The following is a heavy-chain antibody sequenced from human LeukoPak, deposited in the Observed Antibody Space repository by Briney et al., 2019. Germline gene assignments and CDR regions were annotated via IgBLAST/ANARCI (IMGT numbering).Heavy chain of an antibody. J-gene: IGHJ5*02. CDR3: AREAIGYSSGWHSLNNWFDP. CDR1: GYTFTSYY. CDR2: INPSGGST. D-gene: IGHD6-19*01. V-gene: IGHV1-46*01. Sequence: ASVKVSCKASGYTFTSYYMHWVRQAPGQGLEWMGIINPSGGSTSYAQKFQGRVTMTRDTSTSTVYMELSSLRSEDTAVYYCAREAIGYSSGWHSLNNWFDPWGQGTLVTVSS.